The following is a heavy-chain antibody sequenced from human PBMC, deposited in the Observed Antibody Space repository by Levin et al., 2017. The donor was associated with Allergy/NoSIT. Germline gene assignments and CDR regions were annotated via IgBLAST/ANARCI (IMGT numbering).Heavy chain of an antibody. D-gene: IGHD3-3*01. J-gene: IGHJ4*02. Sequence: ASVKVSCKASGYSFPTYDISWVRQAPGQGLEWMGWISTKNGNTNYIQGLRGRVTMTTDTSTSTAYMELRSLRSDDTAVYYCARGGASSGFDYWGQGTLVTVSS. V-gene: IGHV1-18*01. CDR1: GYSFPTYD. CDR2: ISTKNGNT. CDR3: ARGGASSGFDY.